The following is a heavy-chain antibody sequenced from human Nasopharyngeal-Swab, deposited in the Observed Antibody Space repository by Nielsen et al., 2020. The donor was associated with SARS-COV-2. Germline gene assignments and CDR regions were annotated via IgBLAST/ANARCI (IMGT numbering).Heavy chain of an antibody. D-gene: IGHD6-6*01. V-gene: IGHV5-10-1*01. CDR3: ARYWEGSSSSGYYYYMDV. Sequence: GESLKISCKGTGYSFTSYWISWVRQMPGKGLEWMGRIDPSDSYTNYSPSFQGHVTISADKSISTAYLQWSSLKASDTAMYYCARYWEGSSSSGYYYYMDVWGKGTTVTVSS. J-gene: IGHJ6*03. CDR1: GYSFTSYW. CDR2: IDPSDSYT.